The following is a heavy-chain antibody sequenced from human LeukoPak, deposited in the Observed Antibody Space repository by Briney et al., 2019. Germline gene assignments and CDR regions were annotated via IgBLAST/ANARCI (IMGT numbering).Heavy chain of an antibody. CDR1: GGSISSRSYS. V-gene: IGHV4-39*07. Sequence: PSETLSLTCSVSGGSISSRSYSWGWIRQSPGKGLEWIGNIDYSGTTYYTPSLKSRITISVDTSKNQFSLRLSSVTAADTAVYYCARGDLRSDWFDPWGQGTLVIVSS. CDR2: IDYSGTT. J-gene: IGHJ5*02. CDR3: ARGDLRSDWFDP. D-gene: IGHD2-21*02.